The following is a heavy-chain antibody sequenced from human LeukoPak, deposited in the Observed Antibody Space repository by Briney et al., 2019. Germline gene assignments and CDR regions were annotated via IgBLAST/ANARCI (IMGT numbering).Heavy chain of an antibody. V-gene: IGHV3-7*01. J-gene: IGHJ4*02. D-gene: IGHD6-13*01. CDR1: GFALSSHW. CDR3: AKDDYSSSWSD. Sequence: GGSLRLSCAASGFALSSHWMTWVRQVPGRGPEWVANVNRDGSETYYLDSVKGRFTISKDNAKNSLYLQMNSLRAEDTAVYYCAKDDYSSSWSDWGQGTLVTVSS. CDR2: VNRDGSET.